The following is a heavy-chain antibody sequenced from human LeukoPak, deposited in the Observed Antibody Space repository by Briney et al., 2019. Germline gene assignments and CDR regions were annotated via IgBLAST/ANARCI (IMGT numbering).Heavy chain of an antibody. Sequence: SGGSLRLSCAASGFTVSSNYMSWVRQAPGKGLEWVSVIYSGGSTYYADSVKGRFTISRDNSKNTLYLQMNSLRAEDTAVYYCARVGGSGSYPFDYWGQGTLVTVSS. CDR1: GFTVSSNY. CDR3: ARVGGSGSYPFDY. CDR2: IYSGGST. D-gene: IGHD1-26*01. V-gene: IGHV3-66*01. J-gene: IGHJ4*02.